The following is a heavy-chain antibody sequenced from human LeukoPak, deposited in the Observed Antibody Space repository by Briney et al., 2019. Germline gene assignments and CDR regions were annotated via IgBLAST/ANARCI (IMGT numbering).Heavy chain of an antibody. Sequence: SETLSLTCAVYGGSFSGYYWSWIRQPPGKGLEWIGEINHSGSTNYNPSLKSRVTISVATSKNQFSLKLSSVTAADTAVYYCARGVSIVVVVAATPYFDYWGQGTLVTVSS. CDR3: ARGVSIVVVVAATPYFDY. CDR1: GGSFSGYY. D-gene: IGHD2-15*01. CDR2: INHSGST. J-gene: IGHJ4*02. V-gene: IGHV4-34*01.